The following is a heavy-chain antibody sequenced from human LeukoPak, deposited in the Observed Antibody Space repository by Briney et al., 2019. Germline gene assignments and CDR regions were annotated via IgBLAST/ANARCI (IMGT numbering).Heavy chain of an antibody. J-gene: IGHJ4*02. CDR3: AKRMAAALDY. V-gene: IGHV3-23*01. CDR1: GFTFSTYA. Sequence: GGSLRLSCAASGFTFSTYAMSWVRQAPGKGLEWVSAISGSGGSTYYADSVKGRFTISRDNAKNTVHLQMNSLRAEDTAIYYCAKRMAAALDYWGQGTLVTVSS. CDR2: ISGSGGST. D-gene: IGHD6-13*01.